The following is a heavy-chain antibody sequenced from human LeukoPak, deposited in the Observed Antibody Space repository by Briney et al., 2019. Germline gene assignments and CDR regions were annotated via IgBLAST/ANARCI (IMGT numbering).Heavy chain of an antibody. Sequence: GGSLRLSCAASGFTFSAYWMSWVRQAPGKGLDWVANIKPDGSEQYYVDSLKGRFTISRDNAKNSLYLQMNSLRAEDTAVYYCARESNYYDILTGYYNDAFDIWGQGTMATVSS. J-gene: IGHJ3*02. CDR2: IKPDGSEQ. V-gene: IGHV3-7*01. CDR3: ARESNYYDILTGYYNDAFDI. D-gene: IGHD3-9*01. CDR1: GFTFSAYW.